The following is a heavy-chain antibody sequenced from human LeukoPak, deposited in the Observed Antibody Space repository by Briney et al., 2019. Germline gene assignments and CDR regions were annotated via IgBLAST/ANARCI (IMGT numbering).Heavy chain of an antibody. D-gene: IGHD3-10*01. CDR1: VYTLTELF. CDR2: CDPEDGET. J-gene: IGHJ4*02. V-gene: IGHV1-24*01. CDR3: ATVSSGMVERDY. Sequence: ASVKVSCKVSVYTLTELFMRWVRQAPGKGLEWMGGCDPEDGETIYAQKFQGRVTMTEDTSTDTAYMELSNLRSEDTAVYYCATVSSGMVERDYWGQGTLVTVSS.